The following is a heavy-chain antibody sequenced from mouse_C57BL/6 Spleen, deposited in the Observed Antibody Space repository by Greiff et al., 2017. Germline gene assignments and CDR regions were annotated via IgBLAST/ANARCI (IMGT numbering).Heavy chain of an antibody. D-gene: IGHD4-1*01. V-gene: IGHV5-17*01. CDR3: AGLTGPQVWYIDV. J-gene: IGHJ1*03. CDR2: ISSGGSTT. CDR1: GFTFSDYG. Sequence: EVQLVQSGGGLVKPGGSLKLSCAASGFTFSDYGMHWVRQAPEKGLEWVAYISSGGSTTYYADTVKGRFTISRDNAKNTLFLQMTSLRSEDTAMYYCAGLTGPQVWYIDVWGKGTTVTVSS.